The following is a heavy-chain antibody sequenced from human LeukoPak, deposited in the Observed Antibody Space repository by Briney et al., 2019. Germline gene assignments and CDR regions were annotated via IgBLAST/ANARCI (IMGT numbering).Heavy chain of an antibody. CDR2: INPNSGGT. D-gene: IGHD3-22*01. V-gene: IGHV1-2*06. CDR3: ARGSPDRYYYDSSGSDY. J-gene: IGHJ4*02. Sequence: ASVKVSCKASGYTFTGYYMHWVRQAPGQGLEWMGRINPNSGGTNYAQKFQGRVTMTRDTSISTAYMELSRLRSDDTAVYYCARGSPDRYYYDSSGSDYWGQGTLVTVSS. CDR1: GYTFTGYY.